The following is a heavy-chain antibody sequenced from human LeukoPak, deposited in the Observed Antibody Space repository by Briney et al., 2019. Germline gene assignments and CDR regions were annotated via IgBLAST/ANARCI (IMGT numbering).Heavy chain of an antibody. Sequence: GGSLRLSCAASGLTFSSYEMNWVRQAPGKGLEWVSYISSSGSTIYYADSVKGRFTISRDNAKNSQFLQMDSMRVEDTAVYYCARVAMTSGGDRGYFYFYYMDVWGKGTMVTVSS. D-gene: IGHD3-10*01. CDR1: GLTFSSYE. J-gene: IGHJ6*03. CDR2: ISSSGSTI. CDR3: ARVAMTSGGDRGYFYFYYMDV. V-gene: IGHV3-48*03.